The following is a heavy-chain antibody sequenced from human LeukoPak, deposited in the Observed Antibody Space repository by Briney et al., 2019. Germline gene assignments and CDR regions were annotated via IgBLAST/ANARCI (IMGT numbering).Heavy chain of an antibody. CDR2: ISSSSGYI. CDR1: GFAFRRYS. D-gene: IGHD2-2*01. Sequence: GGSLRLSCAASGFAFRRYSMNWVRQAPGKGLEWVSSISSSSGYIYYADSVKGRFTISRDNAKNSLYLQMNSLRAEDTAVYYCAREIVSSTCFDYWGQGALVTVSS. CDR3: AREIVSSTCFDY. J-gene: IGHJ4*02. V-gene: IGHV3-21*01.